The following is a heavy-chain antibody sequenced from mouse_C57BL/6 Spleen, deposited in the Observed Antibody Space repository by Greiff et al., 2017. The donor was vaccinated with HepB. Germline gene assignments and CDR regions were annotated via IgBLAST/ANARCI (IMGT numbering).Heavy chain of an antibody. J-gene: IGHJ2*01. CDR3: ARGGDENYCVDY. V-gene: IGHV1-82*01. Sequence: VQLQQSGPELVKPGASVKISCKASGYAFSSSWMNWVKQRPGKGLEWIGRIYPGDGDTNYNGKFKGKATLTADKSSSTAYMQLSNLTSEDSAVYIGARGGDENYCVDYWGQGTTRTVSS. CDR1: GYAFSSSW. D-gene: IGHD2-1*01. CDR2: IYPGDGDT.